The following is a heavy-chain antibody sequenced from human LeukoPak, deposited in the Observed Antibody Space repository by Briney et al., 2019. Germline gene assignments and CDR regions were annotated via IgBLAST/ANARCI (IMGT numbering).Heavy chain of an antibody. J-gene: IGHJ4*02. CDR3: AKDDALLWFGELGY. CDR2: ISGSGGST. D-gene: IGHD3-10*01. CDR1: GFTFSSYA. Sequence: TGGSLRLSCAASGFTFSSYAMSWVRQAPGKGLEWVSAISGSGGSTYYADSAKGRFTISRDNSKNTLYLQMNSLRAEDTAVYYCAKDDALLWFGELGYWGQGTLVTVSS. V-gene: IGHV3-23*01.